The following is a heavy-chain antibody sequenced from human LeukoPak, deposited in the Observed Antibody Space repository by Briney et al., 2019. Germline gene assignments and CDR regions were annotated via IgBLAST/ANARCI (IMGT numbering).Heavy chain of an antibody. J-gene: IGHJ3*02. CDR1: GVSISSSNSY. D-gene: IGHD6-13*01. V-gene: IGHV4-39*02. Sequence: PSETLSLTCTVSGVSISSSNSYWGWIRQPPGKGLEWIGSIYYSGNTYYNASLKSQVPISIDTSKNQFSLRLTSVTAADTAVYYCARDPYSSRAFDIWGQGTMVTVSS. CDR2: IYYSGNT. CDR3: ARDPYSSRAFDI.